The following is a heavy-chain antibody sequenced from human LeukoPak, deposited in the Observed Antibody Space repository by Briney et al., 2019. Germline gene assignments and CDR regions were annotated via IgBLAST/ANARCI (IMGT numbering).Heavy chain of an antibody. V-gene: IGHV4-59*01. Sequence: SETLSLTCTVSGGSISSYYWSWIRQPPGKGLEWIGYIYYSGSTNYNPSLKSRVTISVDTSKNQSSLKLSSVTAADTAVYYCASASKYYDILTGYYKTSGMDVWGQGTTVTVSS. CDR2: IYYSGST. J-gene: IGHJ6*02. CDR3: ASASKYYDILTGYYKTSGMDV. D-gene: IGHD3-9*01. CDR1: GGSISSYY.